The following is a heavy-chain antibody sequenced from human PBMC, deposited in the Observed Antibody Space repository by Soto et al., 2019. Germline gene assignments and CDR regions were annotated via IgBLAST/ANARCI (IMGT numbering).Heavy chain of an antibody. D-gene: IGHD4-17*01. CDR1: GFTFSSYG. CDR3: AKDYGDWTGLYYYGMDV. CDR2: IWYNGSDK. J-gene: IGHJ6*02. V-gene: IGHV3-33*06. Sequence: GGSLRLSCAASGFTFSSYGMHWVRQAPGKGLEWVAVIWYNGSDKKYAVSVKGRFTISRDNSEKTLYLQMNSLRAEDTAVYYCAKDYGDWTGLYYYGMDVWGQGTTVTVSS.